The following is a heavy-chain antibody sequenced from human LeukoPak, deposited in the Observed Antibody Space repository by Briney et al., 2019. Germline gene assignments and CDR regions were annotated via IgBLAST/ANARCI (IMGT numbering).Heavy chain of an antibody. CDR3: VREARGYHYTYFDY. J-gene: IGHJ4*02. CDR1: GIILGCHD. Sequence: GGSLRLFCTACGIILGCHDVHLVRQISGQGLGGGAAVSSGFHAFFADSVQGRFTVSREDARNSLYLQMNSLRAGDTAVYYCVREARGYHYTYFDYWGQGTLVTVSS. D-gene: IGHD5-18*01. CDR2: VSSGFHA. V-gene: IGHV3-13*01.